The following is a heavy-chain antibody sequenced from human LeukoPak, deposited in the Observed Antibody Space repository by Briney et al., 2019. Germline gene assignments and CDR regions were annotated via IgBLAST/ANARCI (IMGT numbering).Heavy chain of an antibody. Sequence: SVKVSCKASGGTFSSYAISWVRQAPGQGLEWVGRIIPIFGTANYAQKFQGRVTITTDESTSTAYMELSSLRSEDTAVYYCARDNGGYSSRAFDYWGQGTLVTVSS. CDR1: GGTFSSYA. J-gene: IGHJ4*02. V-gene: IGHV1-69*05. CDR3: ARDNGGYSSRAFDY. CDR2: IIPIFGTA. D-gene: IGHD6-13*01.